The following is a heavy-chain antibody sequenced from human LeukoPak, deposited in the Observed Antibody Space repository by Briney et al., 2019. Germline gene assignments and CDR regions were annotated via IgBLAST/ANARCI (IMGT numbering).Heavy chain of an antibody. Sequence: SETLSLTCTVSGGSISSGSYYWSWIRQPAGKGLECIGRFYTSGTTDYNPSLKSRVTISLDTSKNQFSLRLNSVTAADTAVYYCARATWPLCYFDYWGQGTLVTVSS. CDR3: ARATWPLCYFDY. CDR2: FYTSGTT. V-gene: IGHV4-61*02. CDR1: GGSISSGSYY. J-gene: IGHJ4*02. D-gene: IGHD5-12*01.